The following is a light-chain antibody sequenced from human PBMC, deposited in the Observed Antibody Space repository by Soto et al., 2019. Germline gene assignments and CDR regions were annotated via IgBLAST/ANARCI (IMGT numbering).Light chain of an antibody. Sequence: EIQITHSPSTLSATVGDGVTITCRAGLGASTWVAWYQQKPGKAPRLLISDASSLEAGVPKRFSGSGSGTEFTLTISGLQPDDVATYYCQHYNSYPFTFGPGTKVDIK. CDR1: LGASTW. CDR2: DAS. V-gene: IGKV1-5*01. CDR3: QHYNSYPFT. J-gene: IGKJ3*01.